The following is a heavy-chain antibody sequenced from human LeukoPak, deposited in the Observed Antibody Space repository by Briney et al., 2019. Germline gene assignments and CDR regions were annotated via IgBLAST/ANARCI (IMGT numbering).Heavy chain of an antibody. CDR2: IKQDGSEK. CDR3: ARDELQLAVDY. CDR1: GFTFSSYW. J-gene: IGHJ4*02. D-gene: IGHD6-13*01. Sequence: GGSLRLPCAASGFTFSSYWMSWVRQAPGKGLEWVANIKQDGSEKYYVDSVKGRFTTSRDNAKNSLYLQMNSLRAEDTAVYYCARDELQLAVDYWGQGTLVTVSS. V-gene: IGHV3-7*01.